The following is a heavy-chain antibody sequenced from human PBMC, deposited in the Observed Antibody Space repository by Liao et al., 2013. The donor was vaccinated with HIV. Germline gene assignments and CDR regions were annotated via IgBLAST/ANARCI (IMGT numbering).Heavy chain of an antibody. V-gene: IGHV4-59*01. CDR1: GGSISSYY. J-gene: IGHJ5*02. CDR3: ARTDQYYDFWNGYENWFDP. CDR2: IFYSGST. D-gene: IGHD3-3*01. Sequence: QVQLQESGPGLVKPSETLSLTCTVSGGSISSYYWSWIRQPPGKGLEWIGYIFYSGSTKYNPSLKSRVTISVDTSKNQFSLKLRSVTAADTAVYYCARTDQYYDFWNGYENWFDPWGQGTLVTVSS.